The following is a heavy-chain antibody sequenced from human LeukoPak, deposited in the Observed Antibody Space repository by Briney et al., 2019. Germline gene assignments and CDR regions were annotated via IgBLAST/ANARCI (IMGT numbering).Heavy chain of an antibody. CDR2: IRYDGSNK. J-gene: IGHJ4*02. CDR1: GFTFSSYG. Sequence: GGSLRLSXAASGFTFSSYGMHWVRQAPGKGLEWVAFIRYDGSNKYYADSVKGRFTISRDNSKNTLYLQMNSLRAEDTAVYYCAKDGVAARLGGDYWGQGTLVTVSS. D-gene: IGHD6-6*01. V-gene: IGHV3-30*02. CDR3: AKDGVAARLGGDY.